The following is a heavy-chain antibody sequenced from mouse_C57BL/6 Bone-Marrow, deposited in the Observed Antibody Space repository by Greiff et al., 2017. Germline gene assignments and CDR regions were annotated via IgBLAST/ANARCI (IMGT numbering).Heavy chain of an antibody. D-gene: IGHD1-1*02. Sequence: EVKLEESGGGLVQPGGSLKLSCAASGFTFSDYYMYWVRQTPEKRLEWVAYISNGGGSTYYPDTVKGRFTISRDNAKNTLYLQMSRLKSEDTAMYYCAGSFFAYWGQGTLVTVSA. CDR2: ISNGGGST. CDR3: AGSFFAY. J-gene: IGHJ3*01. V-gene: IGHV5-12*01. CDR1: GFTFSDYY.